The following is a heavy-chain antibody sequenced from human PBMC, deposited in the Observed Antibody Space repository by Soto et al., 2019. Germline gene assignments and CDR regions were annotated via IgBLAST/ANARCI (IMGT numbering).Heavy chain of an antibody. CDR2: ISGSGGST. J-gene: IGHJ4*02. V-gene: IGHV3-23*01. CDR1: GFTFSSYA. CDR3: AKEAVSGWYHFDY. D-gene: IGHD6-19*01. Sequence: EVQLLESGGGLLQPGGSLRLSCAASGFTFSSYAMSWVRQAPGKGLEWVSTISGSGGSTYYADSLKGRFTISRDNSKNTLFLQMSSQRAEDTAVYYCAKEAVSGWYHFDYWGPGTLVTVSS.